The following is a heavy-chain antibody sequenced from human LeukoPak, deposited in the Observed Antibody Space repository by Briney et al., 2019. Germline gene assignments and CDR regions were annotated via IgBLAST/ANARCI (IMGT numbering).Heavy chain of an antibody. Sequence: PSETLSLTCTVSGGSISSYYWSWIRQPPGKGLEWIGYIYYSGSTNYNPSLKSRVTISVDTSKNQFSLKLSSVTAADTAVYYCARRDPAYCGGDCYSRDFDYWGQGTLVTVSS. CDR2: IYYSGST. CDR3: ARRDPAYCGGDCYSRDFDY. V-gene: IGHV4-59*12. J-gene: IGHJ4*02. CDR1: GGSISSYY. D-gene: IGHD2-21*02.